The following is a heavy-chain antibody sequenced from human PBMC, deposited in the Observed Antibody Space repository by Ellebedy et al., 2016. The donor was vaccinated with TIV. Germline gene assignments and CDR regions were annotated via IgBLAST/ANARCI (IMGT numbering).Heavy chain of an antibody. V-gene: IGHV1-69*13. CDR3: ARSKKAAKEQQLVPYYYYGMDV. D-gene: IGHD6-13*01. Sequence: SVKVSCXASGGTFSSYAISWVRQAPGQGLEWMGGIIPIFGTANYAQKFQGRVTITADESTSTAYMELSSLRSEDTAVYYCARSKKAAKEQQLVPYYYYGMDVWGQGTTVTVS. CDR1: GGTFSSYA. CDR2: IIPIFGTA. J-gene: IGHJ6*02.